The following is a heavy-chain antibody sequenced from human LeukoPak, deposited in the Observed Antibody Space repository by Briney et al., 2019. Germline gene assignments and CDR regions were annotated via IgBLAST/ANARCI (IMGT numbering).Heavy chain of an antibody. Sequence: GSLRLPCAASGFTFSSYWMNWARQAPGKGLEWIGEVYHSGSTNYNPSLKGRVTISVDKSKNLFSLKLTSVTAADTAMYYCASARWDDWGQGTLVTVSS. J-gene: IGHJ4*02. CDR1: GFTFSSYW. CDR2: VYHSGST. CDR3: ASARWDD. D-gene: IGHD5-24*01. V-gene: IGHV4-4*02.